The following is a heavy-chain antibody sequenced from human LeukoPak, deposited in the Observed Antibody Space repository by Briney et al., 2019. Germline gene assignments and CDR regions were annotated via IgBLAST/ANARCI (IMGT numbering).Heavy chain of an antibody. CDR3: ARRLIYYYDSSGYYFYDVFDY. V-gene: IGHV4-59*08. D-gene: IGHD3-22*01. CDR1: GGSISSYY. CDR2: IYYSGST. Sequence: SETLSLTCTVSGGSISSYYWGWIRQPPGEGLEWIGDIYYSGSTNYNPSLKSRVTISVDTSKNQFSLKLSSVTAADTAVYYCARRLIYYYDSSGYYFYDVFDYWGQGTLVTVSS. J-gene: IGHJ4*02.